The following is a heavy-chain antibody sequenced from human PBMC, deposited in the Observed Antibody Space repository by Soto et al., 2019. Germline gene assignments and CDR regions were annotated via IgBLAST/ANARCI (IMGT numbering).Heavy chain of an antibody. J-gene: IGHJ6*02. Sequence: QVQLVQSGAEVKKPGASVKVSCKASGYTFTSYDINWVRQATGQGLEWMGWMNPNSGNTGYAQKFQGRVTMTRNTSIRTAYMERSSLRSEDTVVYFCARFGLRFWGWLLNPKGMDDCGQGTTVTVSS. V-gene: IGHV1-8*01. D-gene: IGHD3-3*01. CDR2: MNPNSGNT. CDR3: ARFGLRFWGWLLNPKGMDD. CDR1: GYTFTSYD.